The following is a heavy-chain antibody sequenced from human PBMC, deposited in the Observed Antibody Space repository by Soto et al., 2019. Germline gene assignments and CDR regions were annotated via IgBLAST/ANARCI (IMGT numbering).Heavy chain of an antibody. V-gene: IGHV4-59*01. CDR1: GGSISSYY. CDR2: IYYSGST. J-gene: IGHJ6*02. CDR3: AGSGSHYYYGMDV. Sequence: SETLSLTCTVSGGSISSYYWSWIRQPPGKGLEWIGYIYYSGSTNYNPSLKSRVTISVDTSKNQFSLKLSSVTAADTAVYYCAGSGSHYYYGMDVWGQGTTVTVSS. D-gene: IGHD3-3*01.